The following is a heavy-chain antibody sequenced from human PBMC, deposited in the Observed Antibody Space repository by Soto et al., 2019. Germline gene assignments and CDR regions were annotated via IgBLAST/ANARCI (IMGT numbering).Heavy chain of an antibody. CDR1: GYSFSSHW. D-gene: IGHD2-21*01. CDR2: IYPGDSDT. Sequence: GESLKISCKGSGYSFSSHWIDWVRQMPGKGLEWMGIIYPGDSDTRYSPSFQGQVTISVDKSISTAYLQWSSLKASDTAMYYCARHSRVNRDYYYYDLDVWGQGTTVTVYS. CDR3: ARHSRVNRDYYYYDLDV. V-gene: IGHV5-51*01. J-gene: IGHJ6*02.